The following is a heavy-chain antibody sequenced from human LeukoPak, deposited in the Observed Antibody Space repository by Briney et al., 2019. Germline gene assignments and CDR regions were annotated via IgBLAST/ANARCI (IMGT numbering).Heavy chain of an antibody. V-gene: IGHV4-39*07. J-gene: IGHJ5*02. CDR2: IYYSGST. Sequence: PSETLSLTCTVSGGSISSSSYYWGWIRQPPGKGLEWIGSIYYSGSTYYNPSLKSRVTISVDTSKNQFSLKLSSVTAADTAVYYCAGGGVGATIYVWFDPWGQGTLVTASS. CDR3: AGGGVGATIYVWFDP. D-gene: IGHD1-26*01. CDR1: GGSISSSSYY.